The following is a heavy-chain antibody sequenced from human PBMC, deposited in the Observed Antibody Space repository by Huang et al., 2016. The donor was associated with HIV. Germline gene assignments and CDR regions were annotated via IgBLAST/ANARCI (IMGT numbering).Heavy chain of an antibody. J-gene: IGHJ2*01. CDR1: GFTFSNYP. D-gene: IGHD4-17*01. CDR3: ARDVLRGLGYFDV. V-gene: IGHV3-30*15. Sequence: QVQLVESGGGVVQPGGSLRLACAASGFTFSNYPRHWVRQAPGKGGEWVAVISYDDGSTTYFAYSVNGRFTISRDNSKNTVYLQMSSLRADDTAVFYCARDVLRGLGYFDVWGRGTLVTVSS. CDR2: ISYDDGSTT.